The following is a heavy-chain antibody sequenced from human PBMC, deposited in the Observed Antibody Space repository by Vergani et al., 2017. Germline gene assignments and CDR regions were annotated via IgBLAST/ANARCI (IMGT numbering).Heavy chain of an antibody. CDR2: IGTAGDT. D-gene: IGHD3-16*01. Sequence: EVQLLESGGGLVQPGGSLRLSCAASGFTFSSYDMHWVRQATGKGLEWVSAIGTAGDTYYPGSVKGRFTISRENAKNSLYLQMNSLRAGDTAMYFCARDSGGYVWGSYEAWFDPWGQGTLVTVSS. CDR1: GFTFSSYD. J-gene: IGHJ5*02. V-gene: IGHV3-13*01. CDR3: ARDSGGYVWGSYEAWFDP.